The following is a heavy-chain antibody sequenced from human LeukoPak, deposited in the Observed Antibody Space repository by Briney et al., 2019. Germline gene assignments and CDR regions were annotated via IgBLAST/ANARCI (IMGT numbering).Heavy chain of an antibody. D-gene: IGHD5-12*01. Sequence: PGGSLRLSCAASGFTFSSYPMSWVRQAPGKGLEWVSYITTSSGQIYYGDSVKGRFTISRDNAKNSLYLQMNSLRAEDTAVYYCARERVTTTAFDIWGQGTMVTVPS. CDR3: ARERVTTTAFDI. CDR2: ITTSSGQI. V-gene: IGHV3-21*01. CDR1: GFTFSSYP. J-gene: IGHJ3*02.